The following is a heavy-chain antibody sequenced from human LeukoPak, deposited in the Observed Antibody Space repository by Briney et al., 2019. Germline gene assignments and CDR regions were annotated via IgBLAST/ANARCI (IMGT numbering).Heavy chain of an antibody. CDR3: ARGHDSSGLNWYFDL. CDR1: GYTFTSYY. Sequence: ASVKVSCKASGYTFTSYYLHWVRQAPGQGLEWMGIINPNGGSTTYAQKFQGRVTMTRDTSTSTVYMEVSSLRSEDTAVYYCARGHDSSGLNWYFDLWGRGTLVTVFS. V-gene: IGHV1-46*01. D-gene: IGHD3-22*01. CDR2: INPNGGST. J-gene: IGHJ2*01.